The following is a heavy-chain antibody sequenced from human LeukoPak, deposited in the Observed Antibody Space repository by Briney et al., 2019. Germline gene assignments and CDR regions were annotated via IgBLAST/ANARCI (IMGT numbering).Heavy chain of an antibody. J-gene: IGHJ5*02. V-gene: IGHV1-46*01. CDR3: ARDREEQQLMNWFDP. CDR1: GYTFTSYY. Sequence: GASVKVSCKASGYTFTSYYMHWVRQAPGQGLEWMGIINPSGGSTGYAQKFQGRVTMTRDTSTSTVYMELSSLRSEDTAVYYCARDREEQQLMNWFDPWGQGTLVTVSS. CDR2: INPSGGST. D-gene: IGHD6-13*01.